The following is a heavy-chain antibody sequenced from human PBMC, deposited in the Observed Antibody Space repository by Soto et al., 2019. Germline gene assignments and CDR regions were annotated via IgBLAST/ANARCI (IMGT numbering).Heavy chain of an antibody. V-gene: IGHV3-23*01. CDR2: ISNNGDTA. CDR1: GFTFSSYA. J-gene: IGHJ4*02. D-gene: IGHD3-16*02. Sequence: EVQLLESGGGLVQPGGSLTLSCATSGFTFSSYAMVWVRQAAEKGLEWVASISNNGDTAYYADSVKGRFTISGGNSENXLYLQMNGLRADDTALYFCAKSRVFIGAIVTLLDSWGQGTQVTVSS. CDR3: AKSRVFIGAIVTLLDS.